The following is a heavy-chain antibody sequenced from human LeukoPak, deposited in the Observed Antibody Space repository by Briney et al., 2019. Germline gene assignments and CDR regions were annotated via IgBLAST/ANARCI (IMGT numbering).Heavy chain of an antibody. D-gene: IGHD1-26*01. CDR1: GGSISSSSYY. J-gene: IGHJ6*03. V-gene: IGHV4-39*07. CDR3: ARGSSGATTAYYYYYYYIDV. Sequence: SETLSLTCTVSGGSISSSSYYWGWIRQPPGKGLEWIGSIYYSGSTYYNPSLKSRVTISVDTSKNQFSLKLSSVTAADTAVYYCARGSSGATTAYYYYYYYIDVWGKGTTVTISS. CDR2: IYYSGST.